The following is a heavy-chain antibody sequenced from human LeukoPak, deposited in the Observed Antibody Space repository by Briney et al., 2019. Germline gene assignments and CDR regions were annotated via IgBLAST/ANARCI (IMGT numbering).Heavy chain of an antibody. D-gene: IGHD5-12*01. CDR1: GFTVSSNY. V-gene: IGHV3-66*01. J-gene: IGHJ4*02. CDR2: FYSGGSK. Sequence: GGSLRLSCAASGFTVSSNYMSWVRQAPGKGLEGGSVFYSGGSKYYVDSVKGRFTISRDNSKNTLYLQMSSLRVEDTAVYYCARGRGYPLVYFDSWGQGALVTVSS. CDR3: ARGRGYPLVYFDS.